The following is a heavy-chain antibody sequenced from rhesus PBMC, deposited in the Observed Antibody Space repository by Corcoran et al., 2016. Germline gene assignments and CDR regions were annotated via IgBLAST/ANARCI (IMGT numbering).Heavy chain of an antibody. V-gene: IGHV4S9*01. Sequence: QVQLQESGPGLVKPSETLSLTCAVSGGSISDSYYWNWIRQPPGKGLEWIGNIYGNSASTYYNASLKSRVTISIDTSKNHFSLKLSSVTAADTAVYYCARVTESGAAGWSSFFFDYWGQGVLVAVSS. CDR3: ARVTESGAAGWSSFFFDY. CDR1: GGSISDSYY. D-gene: IGHD6-37*01. J-gene: IGHJ4*01. CDR2: IYGNSAST.